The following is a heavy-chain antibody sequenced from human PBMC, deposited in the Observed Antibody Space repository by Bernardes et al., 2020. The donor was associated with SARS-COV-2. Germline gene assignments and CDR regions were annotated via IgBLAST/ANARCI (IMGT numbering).Heavy chain of an antibody. D-gene: IGHD2-15*01. Sequence: GSLSLSCEASGFTLSHYWMHWVRPAPGKGLVWVSRIRNDGSSITYADSVKGRFTISRDNAKNTLYLQMNNLRAEDTADYYCTRVVEGRTGTFDVWGQGTMVTVSS. V-gene: IGHV3-74*03. J-gene: IGHJ3*01. CDR2: IRNDGSSI. CDR1: GFTLSHYW. CDR3: TRVVEGRTGTFDV.